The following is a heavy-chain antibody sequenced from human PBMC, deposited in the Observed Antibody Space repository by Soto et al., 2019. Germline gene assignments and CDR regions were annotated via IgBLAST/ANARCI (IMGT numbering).Heavy chain of an antibody. D-gene: IGHD6-19*01. V-gene: IGHV3-23*01. Sequence: VGSLRLSGAASGFTFSNYAMTWVRQAPGKGLEWVSGISGGGNSTYYADSVKGRFTISRDNSKNALYLQMNSLRAEDTAVYYCAKTESSGWSTRYGMDVWGQGTTVTVSS. CDR3: AKTESSGWSTRYGMDV. J-gene: IGHJ6*02. CDR1: GFTFSNYA. CDR2: ISGGGNST.